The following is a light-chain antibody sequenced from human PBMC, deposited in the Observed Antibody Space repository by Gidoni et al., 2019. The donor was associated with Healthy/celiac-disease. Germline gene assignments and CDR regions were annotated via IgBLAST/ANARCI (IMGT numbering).Light chain of an antibody. CDR2: DAS. CDR1: QSVSSY. CDR3: QQRSNWPLPYT. V-gene: IGKV3-11*01. Sequence: EIVLTQSPATLSLSPGERATLSCRASQSVSSYLAWYQQKPGQAPRLLIYDASNRATGIPARCSGSGSGTDFTLTISSLEPEDFAVYYCQQRSNWPLPYTFGQWTKLEIK. J-gene: IGKJ2*01.